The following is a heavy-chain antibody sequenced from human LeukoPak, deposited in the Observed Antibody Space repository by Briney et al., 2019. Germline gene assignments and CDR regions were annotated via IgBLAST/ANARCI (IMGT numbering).Heavy chain of an antibody. Sequence: QPGGSLRLSCTASGFTFSSYSMNWVRQAPGKGLEWVAFIRYDGSNKYYADSVKGRFTISRDNSKSTLYLQMNSLRAEDTAVYYCAKDMIVVDYFDYWGQGTLVTVSS. CDR1: GFTFSSYS. D-gene: IGHD3-22*01. CDR2: IRYDGSNK. V-gene: IGHV3-30*02. CDR3: AKDMIVVDYFDY. J-gene: IGHJ4*02.